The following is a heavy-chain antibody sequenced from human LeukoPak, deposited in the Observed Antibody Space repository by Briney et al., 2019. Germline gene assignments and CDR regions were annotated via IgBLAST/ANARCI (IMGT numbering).Heavy chain of an antibody. D-gene: IGHD5-12*01. V-gene: IGHV4-4*07. CDR2: IYSSGST. CDR3: ARVDIRTAFFDY. J-gene: IGHJ4*01. Sequence: SETLSLTCTVSGGSINSYYWSWIRQPAGKGLEWIGRIYSSGSTGYNPSLKSRVTMSLDTSKNQFSLNLSSVTAADTAVYYCARVDIRTAFFDYWGHGTLVTVSS. CDR1: GGSINSYY.